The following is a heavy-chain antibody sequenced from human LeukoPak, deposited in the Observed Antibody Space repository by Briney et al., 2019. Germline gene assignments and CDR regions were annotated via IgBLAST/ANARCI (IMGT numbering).Heavy chain of an antibody. V-gene: IGHV4-34*01. D-gene: IGHD4-17*01. CDR1: GGSFSGFY. CDR2: INHSGST. J-gene: IGHJ6*02. Sequence: SETLSLTCAVSGGSFSGFYWSCIRQPPGKGLEWIGEINHSGSTNYNPSLKSRVTISVDTSKNQFSLKLSSVTAADTAVYYCARGSSVTPVGDYYYAMDVWGQGTTVTVSS. CDR3: ARGSSVTPVGDYYYAMDV.